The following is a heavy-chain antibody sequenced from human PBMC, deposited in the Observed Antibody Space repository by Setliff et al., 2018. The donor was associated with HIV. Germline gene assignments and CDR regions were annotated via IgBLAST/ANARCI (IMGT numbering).Heavy chain of an antibody. CDR1: GFTFRNYA. V-gene: IGHV3-23*01. D-gene: IGHD3-22*01. J-gene: IGHJ4*02. CDR3: AKEWSITAVIVVPSWDY. Sequence: PGGSLRLSCAASGFTFRNYAMSWVRQAPGKGLEWVSTINGRGDDTYYADSVKGRFTISRDNSKNTVSLQMSSLRADDTAVYYCAKEWSITAVIVVPSWDYWGQGTLVTVSS. CDR2: INGRGDDT.